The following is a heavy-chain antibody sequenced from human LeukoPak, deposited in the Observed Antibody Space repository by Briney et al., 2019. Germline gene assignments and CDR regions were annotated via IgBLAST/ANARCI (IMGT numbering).Heavy chain of an antibody. CDR1: GGSISSYY. J-gene: IGHJ3*02. Sequence: SETLSLTCTVSGGSISSYYWSWIRQPSGKGLEWIGYIYYSGSTNYNPSLKSRVTISVDTPKNQFSLKLSSVTAADTAVYYCARYSSSFNDAFDIWGQGTMVTVSS. D-gene: IGHD6-13*01. CDR3: ARYSSSFNDAFDI. V-gene: IGHV4-59*08. CDR2: IYYSGST.